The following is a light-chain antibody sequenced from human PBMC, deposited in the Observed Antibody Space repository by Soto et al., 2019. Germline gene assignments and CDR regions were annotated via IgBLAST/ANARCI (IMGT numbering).Light chain of an antibody. CDR2: TAS. Sequence: AIQMTQSPSTLSASVGDRLTITCRASQDIRNDLGWFQQKPGKAPKLLINTASTLQSGVSSRFSGSGSGTDFTLTISSLQPEDFATYYCLQDYIYPWTFGQGTKVDTK. CDR1: QDIRND. V-gene: IGKV1-6*01. CDR3: LQDYIYPWT. J-gene: IGKJ1*01.